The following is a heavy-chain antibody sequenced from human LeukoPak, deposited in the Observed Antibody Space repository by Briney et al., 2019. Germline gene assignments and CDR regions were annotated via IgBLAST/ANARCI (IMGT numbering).Heavy chain of an antibody. D-gene: IGHD6-13*01. V-gene: IGHV3-30*04. J-gene: IGHJ1*01. Sequence: GGSLRLSCAASGFTFSSYAMHWVRQAPGKGLEWVAVISYDGSNKYYADSVKGRFTISRDNSKNTLYLQMNSLRAEDTAVYYCASEGRYSSSWYAAQHWGQGTLVTVSS. CDR2: ISYDGSNK. CDR3: ASEGRYSSSWYAAQH. CDR1: GFTFSSYA.